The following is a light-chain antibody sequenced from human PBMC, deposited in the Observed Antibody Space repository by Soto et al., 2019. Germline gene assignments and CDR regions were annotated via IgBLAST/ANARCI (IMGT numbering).Light chain of an antibody. Sequence: EIVMTQSPATLSVSPGEGATLSCRASQSVSSNLAWYQQKPGQAPRLLIYTASTRATGIPARFSGSGSGTEFSLTTSRLQCEDFAVYYCQQYNNWALTFGAGTRVQIK. CDR2: TAS. V-gene: IGKV3-15*01. CDR3: QQYNNWALT. CDR1: QSVSSN. J-gene: IGKJ4*01.